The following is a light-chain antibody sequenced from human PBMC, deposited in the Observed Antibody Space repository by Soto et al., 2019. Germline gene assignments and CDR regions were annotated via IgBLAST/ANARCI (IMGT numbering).Light chain of an antibody. CDR1: SSDVGSYNR. J-gene: IGLJ1*01. V-gene: IGLV2-18*01. Sequence: QSVLTQPPSVSGSPGQSVTISCTGTSSDVGSYNRLSWYQQPPGTAPKLIMYEVNTRPSGVPDRFSGSKSGSTASLTISGLQAEDEADHYCSLYISGSTYVFGTGTKVTV. CDR3: SLYISGSTYV. CDR2: EVN.